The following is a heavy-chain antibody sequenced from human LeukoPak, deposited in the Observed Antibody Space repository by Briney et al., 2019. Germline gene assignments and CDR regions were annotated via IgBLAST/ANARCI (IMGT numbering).Heavy chain of an antibody. CDR3: AKRITVSAGYYLDS. CDR2: VSGGGAYT. D-gene: IGHD2-8*01. Sequence: GGSLTLSCVGSGFSFSSLAMSWVRQAPGKGLEWVSTVSGGGAYTYYADSVKGRFTVSRDDSKSMHFLQMNSLRPEDTALYFCAKRITVSAGYYLDSWGQGTLVTVSS. CDR1: GFSFSSLA. V-gene: IGHV3-23*01. J-gene: IGHJ4*02.